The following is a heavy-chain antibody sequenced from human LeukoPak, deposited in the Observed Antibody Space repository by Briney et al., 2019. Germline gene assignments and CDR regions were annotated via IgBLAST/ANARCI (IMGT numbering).Heavy chain of an antibody. Sequence: GRSLRLSCAASGFTFSSYAMHWVRQAPGKGLEWVAVISYDGSNKYYADSVKGRFTISRDNSKNTLYLQMNSLRAEDTAVYYCARVMNYDFWSGPFDYWGQGTLVTVSS. CDR2: ISYDGSNK. CDR3: ARVMNYDFWSGPFDY. CDR1: GFTFSSYA. V-gene: IGHV3-30-3*01. J-gene: IGHJ4*02. D-gene: IGHD3-3*01.